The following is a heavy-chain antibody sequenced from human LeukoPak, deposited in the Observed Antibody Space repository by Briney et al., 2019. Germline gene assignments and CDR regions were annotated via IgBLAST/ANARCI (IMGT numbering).Heavy chain of an antibody. D-gene: IGHD1-26*01. CDR1: GFTFSSSV. CDR2: ISGSGSA. Sequence: AGGSLRLSCVASGFTFSSSVMSWVRQAPGKGLEWVSHISGSGSAYDADSVKGRFTISRDNSKNTLYLQINSLRAEDTAVYYCAKFGLGASGLYYGFGYWGQGTLVTVSS. J-gene: IGHJ4*02. CDR3: AKFGLGASGLYYGFGY. V-gene: IGHV3-23*01.